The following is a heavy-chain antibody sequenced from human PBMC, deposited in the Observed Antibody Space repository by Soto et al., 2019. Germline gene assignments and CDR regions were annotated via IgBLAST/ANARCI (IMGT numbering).Heavy chain of an antibody. CDR2: IYPGDSDT. CDR3: ARHIDIVATNYYYYYGMDV. J-gene: IGHJ6*02. CDR1: GYSFTSYW. Sequence: GESLKISCKGSGYSFTSYWSGWVRQMPGKGLEWMGIIYPGDSDTRYSPSFQGQVPISADKSISSAYLQWSSLKASDTAMYYCARHIDIVATNYYYYYGMDVWGQGTTVTVSS. V-gene: IGHV5-51*01. D-gene: IGHD5-12*01.